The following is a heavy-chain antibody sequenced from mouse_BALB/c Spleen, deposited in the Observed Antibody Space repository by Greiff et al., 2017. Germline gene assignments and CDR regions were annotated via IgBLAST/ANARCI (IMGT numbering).Heavy chain of an antibody. CDR3: ARGGLRLYDGYFLFAY. CDR2: ISYSGST. Sequence: EVQLQESGPGLVKPSQSLSLTCTVTGYSITSDYAWNWIRQFPGNKLEWMGYISYSGSTSYNPSLKSRISITRDTSKNQFFLQLNSVTTEDTATYYCARGGLRLYDGYFLFAYWGQGTLVTVSA. J-gene: IGHJ3*01. V-gene: IGHV3-2*02. CDR1: GYSITSDYA. D-gene: IGHD2-3*01.